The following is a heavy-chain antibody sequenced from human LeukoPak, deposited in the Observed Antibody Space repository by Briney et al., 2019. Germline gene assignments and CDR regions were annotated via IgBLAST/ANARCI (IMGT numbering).Heavy chain of an antibody. J-gene: IGHJ4*02. CDR3: ARDQTPFY. Sequence: GGSLRLSCAASGFTFSSYGMTWVRQAPGKGLEWVSYISSSSSTIYYADSVKGRFTISRDNAKNSLYLQLNSLRAEDTAVYYCARDQTPFYWGQGSLVTVSS. CDR1: GFTFSSYG. D-gene: IGHD2-15*01. V-gene: IGHV3-48*01. CDR2: ISSSSSTI.